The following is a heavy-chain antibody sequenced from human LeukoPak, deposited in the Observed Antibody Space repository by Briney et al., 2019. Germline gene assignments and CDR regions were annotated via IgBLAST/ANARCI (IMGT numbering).Heavy chain of an antibody. CDR3: AKTYYYDSSFPG. V-gene: IGHV3-23*01. D-gene: IGHD3-22*01. CDR1: GFTFSSYA. CDR2: IGGSGGST. J-gene: IGHJ4*02. Sequence: SGGSLRLSCAAPGFTFSSYAMSWVRQAPGKGLEWVSAIGGSGGSTYYADSVKGRFTISRDNSKNTLYLQMNSLRAEDTAVYYCAKTYYYDSSFPGWGQGTLVTVSS.